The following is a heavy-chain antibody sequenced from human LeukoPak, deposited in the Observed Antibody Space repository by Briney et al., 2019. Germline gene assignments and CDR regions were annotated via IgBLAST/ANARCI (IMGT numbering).Heavy chain of an antibody. V-gene: IGHV4-30-4*08. D-gene: IGHD2-2*01. Sequence: SETLSLTCTVSGGSISSGDSYWSWIRQPPGKGLEWVGYIYYSGSTYYNPSLKSRVTISVDTSKNQFSLKLSSVTAADTAVYYCARGFRGVVVVPADYFDYWGQGTLVTVSS. CDR1: GGSISSGDSY. CDR3: ARGFRGVVVVPADYFDY. CDR2: IYYSGST. J-gene: IGHJ4*02.